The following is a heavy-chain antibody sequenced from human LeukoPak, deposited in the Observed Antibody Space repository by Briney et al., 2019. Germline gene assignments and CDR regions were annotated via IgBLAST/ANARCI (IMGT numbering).Heavy chain of an antibody. CDR1: GYTFTGYY. J-gene: IGHJ6*02. D-gene: IGHD3-10*01. V-gene: IGHV1-2*02. Sequence: ASVKVSCKASGYTFTGYYMHWVRQAPGQGLEWMGWINPNSGGTNYAQKFQGRVTMTRDTSISTAYMELSRLRSDDTAVYYCGSLWFGELDDYYYGMDVWGQGTTVTVSS. CDR2: INPNSGGT. CDR3: GSLWFGELDDYYYGMDV.